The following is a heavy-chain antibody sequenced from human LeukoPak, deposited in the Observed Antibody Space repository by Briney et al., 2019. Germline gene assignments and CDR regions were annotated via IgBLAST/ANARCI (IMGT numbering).Heavy chain of an antibody. Sequence: GGSLRLSCAASGFTFSNAWMSWVRQAPGKGLEWVGLIKSKNHGGTIDYAEPVKGRFTISGDDSKNTLYLQMNSLKTEDTAVYYCTGFGEGYWGQGTPVTVSS. CDR2: IKSKNHGGTI. CDR3: TGFGEGY. J-gene: IGHJ4*02. D-gene: IGHD3-10*01. CDR1: GFTFSNAW. V-gene: IGHV3-15*01.